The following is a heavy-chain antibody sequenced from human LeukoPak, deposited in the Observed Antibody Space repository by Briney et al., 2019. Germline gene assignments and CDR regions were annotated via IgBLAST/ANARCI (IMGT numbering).Heavy chain of an antibody. CDR1: GFTFSSYG. D-gene: IGHD1-26*01. CDR3: AKSLGAISNWFDP. J-gene: IGHJ5*02. Sequence: GRSLRLSCAASGFTFSSYGMHWVRQAPGKGLEWVAVISYDGSNKYYADSVKGRFTISRDNSKNTLYLQMNSLRAEDTAVYYCAKSLGAISNWFDPWGQGTLVTVSS. V-gene: IGHV3-30*18. CDR2: ISYDGSNK.